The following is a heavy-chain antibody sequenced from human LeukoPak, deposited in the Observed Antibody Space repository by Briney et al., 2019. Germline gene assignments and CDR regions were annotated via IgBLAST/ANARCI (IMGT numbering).Heavy chain of an antibody. CDR2: IYYSGST. V-gene: IGHV4-59*01. CDR3: ARDASSSWSYFDY. D-gene: IGHD6-13*01. J-gene: IGHJ4*02. Sequence: PSETLSLTCTVSGGSISSYYWSWIRQPPGKGLEWIGYIYYSGSTNYNPSLKSRDTISVDTSKNQFSLKLSSVTAADTAVYYCARDASSSWSYFDYWGQGTLVTVSS. CDR1: GGSISSYY.